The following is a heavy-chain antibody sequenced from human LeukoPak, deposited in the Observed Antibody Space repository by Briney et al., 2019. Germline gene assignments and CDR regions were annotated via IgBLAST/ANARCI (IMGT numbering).Heavy chain of an antibody. Sequence: GESLKTSCKGSGYSFTNHWIGWVRQMPGKGLEWMGIIYPGDSDTRYSPSFQGHVTISADKSISTAYLQCSSLKASDTAMYYCARCDYYDSSAYYFWGQGTLVTVSS. J-gene: IGHJ4*02. CDR3: ARCDYYDSSAYYF. D-gene: IGHD3-22*01. CDR2: IYPGDSDT. CDR1: GYSFTNHW. V-gene: IGHV5-51*01.